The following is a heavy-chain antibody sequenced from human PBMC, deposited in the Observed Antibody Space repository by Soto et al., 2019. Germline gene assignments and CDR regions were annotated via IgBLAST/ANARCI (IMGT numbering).Heavy chain of an antibody. J-gene: IGHJ6*02. CDR3: AADGALVPAVMDV. D-gene: IGHD2-2*01. Sequence: SVKVSCKASGFTFTSSAVQWVRQARGQRLEWIGWIVVGSGNTNYAQKFQERVTITRDMSTSTAYMELSSLRSEDTAVYYCAADGALVPAVMDVWGQGTTVTVSS. CDR2: IVVGSGNT. CDR1: GFTFTSSA. V-gene: IGHV1-58*01.